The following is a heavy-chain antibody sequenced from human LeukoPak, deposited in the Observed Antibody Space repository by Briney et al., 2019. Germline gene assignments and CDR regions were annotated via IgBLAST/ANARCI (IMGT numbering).Heavy chain of an antibody. CDR3: ARVRYCSSTSCYLGVFDY. Sequence: GGSLRLSCAASGFTFSDYYMSWIRQAPGKGLEWVSYTSSSGSTIYYADSVKGRFTISRDNAKNSLYLQMNSLRAEDTAVYYCARVRYCSSTSCYLGVFDYWGQGTLVTISS. V-gene: IGHV3-11*04. CDR1: GFTFSDYY. D-gene: IGHD2-2*01. J-gene: IGHJ4*02. CDR2: TSSSGSTI.